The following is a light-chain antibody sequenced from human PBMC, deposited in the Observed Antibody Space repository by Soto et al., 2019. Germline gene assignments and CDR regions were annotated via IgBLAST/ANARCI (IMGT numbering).Light chain of an antibody. CDR1: QSVSSY. Sequence: IVLTQSPATLSLSTGERATLSCRASQSVSSYLAWYQQKPGQAPRLLIYDASNRATGIPARFSGSGSGTVFTLTISSLEPEDFAVYYCQQRSNWPPEGTFGQGTKVEIK. J-gene: IGKJ1*01. CDR2: DAS. CDR3: QQRSNWPPEGT. V-gene: IGKV3-11*01.